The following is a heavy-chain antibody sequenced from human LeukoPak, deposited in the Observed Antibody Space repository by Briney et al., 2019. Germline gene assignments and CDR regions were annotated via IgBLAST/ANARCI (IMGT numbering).Heavy chain of an antibody. D-gene: IGHD6-13*01. CDR3: ARVSRIAAAGTPYYFDY. CDR2: INHSGST. V-gene: IGHV4-34*01. CDR1: GGSFSVYY. J-gene: IGHJ4*02. Sequence: SETLSLTCAVYGGSFSVYYWSWIRQPPGKGLEWIGEINHSGSTNYNPSLKSRVTISVGTSKNQFSLKLSSVTAADTAVYYCARVSRIAAAGTPYYFDYWGQGTLVTVSS.